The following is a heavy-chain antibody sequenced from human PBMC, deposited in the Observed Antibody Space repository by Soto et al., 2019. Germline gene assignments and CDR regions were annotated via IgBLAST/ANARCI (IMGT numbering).Heavy chain of an antibody. Sequence: SGPTLLNPTQTLTLTCTFSGFSPSTSGVGVAWIRQPPGKALEWLALIYWDDDKRYSPSLKSRLTITKDTSENQVVLTMTNMDPVDTATYYCAHRPSSTYYDILTGYYLDAFDIWGQGTMGTVSS. V-gene: IGHV2-5*02. CDR1: GFSPSTSGVG. J-gene: IGHJ3*02. CDR2: IYWDDDK. D-gene: IGHD3-9*01. CDR3: AHRPSSTYYDILTGYYLDAFDI.